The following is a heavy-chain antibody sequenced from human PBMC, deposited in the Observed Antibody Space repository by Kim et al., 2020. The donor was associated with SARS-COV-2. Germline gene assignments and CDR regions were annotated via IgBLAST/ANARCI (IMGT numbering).Heavy chain of an antibody. Sequence: GGSLRLSCAASGFTFSSYAMSWVRQAPGKGLEWVSAISGSGGSTYYADSVKGRFTISRDNSKNTLYLQMNSLRAENTAVYYCGILLLWFGELLGDYGMDVWGQGTTVTVSS. D-gene: IGHD3-10*01. CDR3: GILLLWFGELLGDYGMDV. CDR2: ISGSGGST. J-gene: IGHJ6*02. V-gene: IGHV3-23*01. CDR1: GFTFSSYA.